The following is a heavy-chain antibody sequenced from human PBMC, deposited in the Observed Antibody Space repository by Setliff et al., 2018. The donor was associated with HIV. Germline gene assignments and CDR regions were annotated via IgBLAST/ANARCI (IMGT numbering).Heavy chain of an antibody. CDR2: TSSSGSSI. CDR1: GFAFSSSE. J-gene: IGHJ4*02. D-gene: IGHD3-9*01. V-gene: IGHV3-48*03. CDR3: AKNDILTGYYKGVDY. Sequence: PGGSLRLSCAASGFAFSSSEMNWVRQAPGKGLEWVSYTSSSGSSIYYGDSGRGRFTISRDNAKNSLYLQMNSLRAEDTAVYYCAKNDILTGYYKGVDYWGQGTLVTVSS.